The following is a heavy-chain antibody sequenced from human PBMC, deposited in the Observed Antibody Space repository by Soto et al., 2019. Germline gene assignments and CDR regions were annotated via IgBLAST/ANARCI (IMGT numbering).Heavy chain of an antibody. CDR1: GFAFNNYG. J-gene: IGHJ6*02. Sequence: QVQLVESGGGVVQPGRSRGLSCGAYGFAFNNYGVHWVRQAPGEGLEWGSLISFAGSGEWYAGSVKGRFTISRDNSKNTLYLQMNSLRPEDTAVYYCAKGYEISPPIASGWYPNYYYGMDVWGQGTTVTVSS. CDR2: ISFAGSGE. D-gene: IGHD6-19*01. CDR3: AKGYEISPPIASGWYPNYYYGMDV. V-gene: IGHV3-30*18.